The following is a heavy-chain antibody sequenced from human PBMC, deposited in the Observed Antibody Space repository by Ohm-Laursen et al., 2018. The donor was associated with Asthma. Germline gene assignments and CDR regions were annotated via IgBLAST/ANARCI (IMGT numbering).Heavy chain of an antibody. CDR3: ARGRGAFDI. J-gene: IGHJ3*02. CDR1: GFTFSAHY. V-gene: IGHV3-11*01. D-gene: IGHD3-10*01. CDR2: ISSSGFTI. Sequence: SLRLSCAASGFTFSAHYMSWIRQAPGKGLEWVSFISSSGFTIYYADSVKGRFTISRDNAKNSLYLQMNSLRAEDTAVYYCARGRGAFDIWGQGTMVTVSS.